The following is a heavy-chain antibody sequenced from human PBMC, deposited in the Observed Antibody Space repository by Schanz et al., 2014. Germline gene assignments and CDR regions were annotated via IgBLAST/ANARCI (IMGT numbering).Heavy chain of an antibody. CDR1: GYNITSND. D-gene: IGHD6-6*01. CDR3: ARDQSPYTNSSDVRYFDY. V-gene: IGHV1-69*09. J-gene: IGHJ4*02. CDR2: IIPVLNIA. Sequence: QVHLVQSGAEVKKPGASVKVSCKASGYNITSNDVTWVRQAPGQGLEWMGKIIPVLNIATYAQRFQGRVSITADTSTNTAYMDLRSLRSDDTAVYYCARDQSPYTNSSDVRYFDYWGQGSLXTVSS.